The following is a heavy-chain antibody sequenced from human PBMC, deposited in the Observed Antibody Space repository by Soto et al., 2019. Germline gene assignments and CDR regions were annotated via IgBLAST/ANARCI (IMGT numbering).Heavy chain of an antibody. CDR1: GFTFSSYG. CDR3: AKDRATVVTGFDY. V-gene: IGHV3-30*18. J-gene: IGHJ4*02. Sequence: GGSLRLSCAASGFTFSSYGMHWVRQAPGKGLEWVAVISYDGSNKYYADSVKGRFTISRDNSKNTLYLQMNSLRAEDTAVYYCAKDRATVVTGFDYWGQGTLVTVSS. CDR2: ISYDGSNK. D-gene: IGHD4-17*01.